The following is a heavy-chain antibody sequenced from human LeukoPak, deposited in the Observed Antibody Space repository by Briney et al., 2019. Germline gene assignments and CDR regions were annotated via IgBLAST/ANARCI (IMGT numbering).Heavy chain of an antibody. Sequence: GGSLRLSCAASGFTFSSYGMHWVRQAPGKGLEWVAVIWYDGSNKYYADSVKGRFTISRDSSKNTLYLQMNSLRAEDTAVYYCAKGVYSSGWYYFDYWGQGTLVTVSS. CDR2: IWYDGSNK. D-gene: IGHD6-19*01. V-gene: IGHV3-33*06. J-gene: IGHJ4*02. CDR1: GFTFSSYG. CDR3: AKGVYSSGWYYFDY.